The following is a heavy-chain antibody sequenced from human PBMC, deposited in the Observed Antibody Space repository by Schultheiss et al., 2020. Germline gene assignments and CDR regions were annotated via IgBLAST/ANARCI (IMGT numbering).Heavy chain of an antibody. D-gene: IGHD3-3*01. J-gene: IGHJ4*02. V-gene: IGHV3-11*01. CDR1: GFTFGDYA. Sequence: GGSLRLSCAASGFTFGDYAMSWFRQAPGKGLEWVSYISSSGSTIYYADSVKGRFTISRDNSKNTLYLQMNSLRAEDTAVYYCAGHGKTYYDFWSGHYSFDYWGQGTLVTVSS. CDR3: AGHGKTYYDFWSGHYSFDY. CDR2: ISSSGSTI.